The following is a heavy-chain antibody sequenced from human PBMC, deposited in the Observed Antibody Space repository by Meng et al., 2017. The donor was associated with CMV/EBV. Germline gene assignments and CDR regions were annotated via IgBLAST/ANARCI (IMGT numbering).Heavy chain of an antibody. CDR2: NYSGGST. Sequence: GESLKISCAASGFTVSSNYMSWVRQTPGTGLEGGSVNYSGGSTYYADSVKSRFTISRDNSKNTLYLQMNSQIADDTAVYYCARDGVAGIDYWGQGTLVTVSS. D-gene: IGHD6-19*01. CDR3: ARDGVAGIDY. J-gene: IGHJ4*02. CDR1: GFTVSSNY. V-gene: IGHV3-53*01.